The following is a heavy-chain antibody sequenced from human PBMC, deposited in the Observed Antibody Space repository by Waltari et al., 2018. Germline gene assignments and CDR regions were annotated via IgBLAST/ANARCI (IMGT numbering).Heavy chain of an antibody. CDR3: ARDPQAYYYDSSGLDAFDI. CDR2: INHSGST. D-gene: IGHD3-22*01. Sequence: YWSWIRQPPGKGLEWIGEINHSGSTNYNPSLKSRVTISVDTSMNQFSLKLSSVTAADTAVYYCARDPQAYYYDSSGLDAFDIWGQGTMVTVSS. V-gene: IGHV4-34*01. CDR1: Y. J-gene: IGHJ3*02.